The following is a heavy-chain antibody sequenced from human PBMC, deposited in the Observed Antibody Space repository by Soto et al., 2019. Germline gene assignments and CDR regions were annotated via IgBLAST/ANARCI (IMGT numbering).Heavy chain of an antibody. Sequence: EVQLLESGGGLVQPGGSLRLSCAASGFTFSSYAMSWVRQAPGKGLEWVSAISGSGGSTYYADSVKGRFTISRDTSKNTLYLQMNSLRAEDTAVYYCAKDHRRYYYGSGSYSYFDYWGQGTLVTVSS. CDR3: AKDHRRYYYGSGSYSYFDY. D-gene: IGHD3-10*01. V-gene: IGHV3-23*01. CDR1: GFTFSSYA. J-gene: IGHJ4*02. CDR2: ISGSGGST.